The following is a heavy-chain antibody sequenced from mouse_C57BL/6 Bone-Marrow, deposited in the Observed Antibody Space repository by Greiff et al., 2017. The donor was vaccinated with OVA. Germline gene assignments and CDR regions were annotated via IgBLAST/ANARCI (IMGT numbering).Heavy chain of an antibody. D-gene: IGHD2-4*01. CDR2: ISSGSSTI. J-gene: IGHJ4*01. CDR3: ARGIYYDYDKAMDY. Sequence: EVHLVESGGGLVKPGGSLKLSCAASGFTFSDYGMHWVRQAPEKGLEWVAYISSGSSTIYYADTVKGRFTISRDNAKNTLFLQMTSLRAEDTAMYYCARGIYYDYDKAMDYWGQGTSVTVSS. CDR1: GFTFSDYG. V-gene: IGHV5-17*01.